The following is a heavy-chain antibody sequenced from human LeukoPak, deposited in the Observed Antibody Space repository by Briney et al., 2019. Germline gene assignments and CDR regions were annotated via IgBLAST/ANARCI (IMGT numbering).Heavy chain of an antibody. CDR3: AKGGVVVAAGWFDP. Sequence: GGSLRLSCAASGLTVSSNCMSWVRQAPGKGLEWVSAISGSGGSTYYADSVKGRFTISRDNSKNSLYLQMNSLRAEDMALYYCAKGGVVVAAGWFDPWGQGTLVTVSS. J-gene: IGHJ5*02. CDR2: ISGSGGST. CDR1: GLTVSSNC. D-gene: IGHD2-15*01. V-gene: IGHV3-23*01.